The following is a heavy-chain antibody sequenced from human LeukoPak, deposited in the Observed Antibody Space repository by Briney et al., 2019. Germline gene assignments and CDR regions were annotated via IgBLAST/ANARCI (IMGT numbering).Heavy chain of an antibody. V-gene: IGHV4-59*08. D-gene: IGHD3-9*01. CDR2: IYDSAST. CDR1: GGSISSYY. CDR3: ARHGNYDILTGSTTRGWFDP. Sequence: SETLSLTCTVSGGSISSYYWSWIRQPPGKGLEWIGYIYDSASTNYNPSLKSRVTISVDTSKNQFSLKLSSVTAADTAVYYCARHGNYDILTGSTTRGWFDPWGQGTLVTVSS. J-gene: IGHJ5*02.